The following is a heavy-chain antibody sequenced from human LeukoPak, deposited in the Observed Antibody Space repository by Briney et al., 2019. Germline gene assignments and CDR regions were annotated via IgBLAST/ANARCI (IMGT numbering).Heavy chain of an antibody. CDR2: IYYSGST. J-gene: IGHJ5*02. D-gene: IGHD3-16*01. V-gene: IGHV4-59*12. CDR1: GGSISSYY. CDR3: ARDNQGGFDP. Sequence: SETLSLTCTVSGGSISSYYWSWIRQPPVKGLEWIGYIYYSGSTNYNPSLKSRVTISVDTSKNQFSLKLSSVTAADTAVYYCARDNQGGFDPWGQGTLVTVPS.